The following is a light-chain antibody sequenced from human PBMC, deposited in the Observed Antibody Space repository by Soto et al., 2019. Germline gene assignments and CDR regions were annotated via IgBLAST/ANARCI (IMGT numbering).Light chain of an antibody. CDR2: GAS. CDR1: QPVKDN. CDR3: QQYNNWPPIT. Sequence: LTHSLATLSVSPGVGATLSGLASQPVKDNSAWYQQKPGQGPRLLIYGASTRATGIPARFSGSGSGTEFTLTISSLQSEDFAVYYCQQYNNWPPITFGQGTRLEI. V-gene: IGKV3-15*01. J-gene: IGKJ5*01.